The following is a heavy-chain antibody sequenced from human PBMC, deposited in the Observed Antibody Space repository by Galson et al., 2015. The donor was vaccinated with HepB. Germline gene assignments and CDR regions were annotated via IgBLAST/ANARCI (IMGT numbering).Heavy chain of an antibody. J-gene: IGHJ5*02. CDR1: GFTFSSYA. Sequence: SLRLSCAASGFTFSSYAMSWVRQAPGKGLEWVSAISGSGGSTYYADSVKGRFTISRDNSKNTLYLQMNSLRAEDTAVYYCAKHLAPYYDFWSGYLNWFDPWGQGTLVTVSS. D-gene: IGHD3-3*01. V-gene: IGHV3-23*01. CDR2: ISGSGGST. CDR3: AKHLAPYYDFWSGYLNWFDP.